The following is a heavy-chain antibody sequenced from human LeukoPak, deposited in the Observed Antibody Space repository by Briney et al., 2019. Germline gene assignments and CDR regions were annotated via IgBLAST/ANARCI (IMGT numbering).Heavy chain of an antibody. Sequence: GGSLRLSCAASGFTVSSNYMSWVRQAPGKGLEWVSVIYSGGSTYYADSVKGRFTISRDNSKNTLYLQMNSLRAEDTAVYYCARDDFWSVNYRDSWGQGTLVTVSS. J-gene: IGHJ4*02. CDR2: IYSGGST. CDR3: ARDDFWSVNYRDS. V-gene: IGHV3-66*01. D-gene: IGHD3-3*01. CDR1: GFTVSSNY.